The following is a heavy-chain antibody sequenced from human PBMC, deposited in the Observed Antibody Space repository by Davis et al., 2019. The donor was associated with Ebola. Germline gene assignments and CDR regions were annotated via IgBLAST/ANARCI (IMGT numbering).Heavy chain of an antibody. V-gene: IGHV3-74*01. J-gene: IGHJ4*02. CDR3: ARDRRDGYNPFDY. Sequence: GESLKISCAASGFTFSSYWMHWVRQAPGKGLVWVSRISSDGSSTSYADSVKGRFTISRDNAKNSLYLQMNSLRDEDTAVYYCARDRRDGYNPFDYWGQGTLVTVSS. D-gene: IGHD5-24*01. CDR1: GFTFSSYW. CDR2: ISSDGSST.